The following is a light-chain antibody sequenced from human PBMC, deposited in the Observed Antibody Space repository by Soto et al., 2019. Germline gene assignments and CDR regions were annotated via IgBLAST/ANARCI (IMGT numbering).Light chain of an antibody. Sequence: EIVLTQSPGTLSLSPGERATLSCRASQSVSSSYLAWYQQKPGQAPRLLIYGASSRATGIPDRFSGSGSGTDFTLTISRLEPEDFAVYYCQQYGISPLYTFGHGTKLEIK. CDR1: QSVSSSY. CDR3: QQYGISPLYT. V-gene: IGKV3-20*01. J-gene: IGKJ2*01. CDR2: GAS.